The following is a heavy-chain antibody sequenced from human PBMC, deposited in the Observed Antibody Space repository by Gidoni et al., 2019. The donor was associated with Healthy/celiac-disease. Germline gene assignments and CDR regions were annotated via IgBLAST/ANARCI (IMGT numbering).Heavy chain of an antibody. V-gene: IGHV3-30*19. J-gene: IGHJ4*02. CDR3: ARDPGGGYDPYYFDY. CDR1: GFTFSNYG. Sequence: QVQLVESGGGVVQPGRSLRLSCAASGFTFSNYGVHWVRQAPGKGLEWVELISYDGSNKYYADSVKGRFTISRDNSYNTLYLQMNSLRAEDTAVYYCARDPGGGYDPYYFDYWGQGTLVTVSS. CDR2: ISYDGSNK. D-gene: IGHD5-12*01.